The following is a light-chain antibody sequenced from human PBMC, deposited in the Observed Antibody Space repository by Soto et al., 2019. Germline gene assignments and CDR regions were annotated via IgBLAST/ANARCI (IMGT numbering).Light chain of an antibody. J-gene: IGLJ2*01. Sequence: QSVLTQPASVSGSPGQSITISCTGTSSDVGGYNYVSWYQQHPGKAPKLMIYDVSNRPSGVSNHFSGSKSGNTASLTISGLQAEDEADYYCSSYTSSSTLLFGGGTKVTVL. V-gene: IGLV2-14*01. CDR3: SSYTSSSTLL. CDR1: SSDVGGYNY. CDR2: DVS.